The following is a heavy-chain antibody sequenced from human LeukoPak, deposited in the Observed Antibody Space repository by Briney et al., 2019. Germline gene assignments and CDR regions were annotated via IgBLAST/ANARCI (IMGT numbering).Heavy chain of an antibody. CDR2: ISSSSSTI. J-gene: IGHJ4*02. D-gene: IGHD3-22*01. V-gene: IGHV3-48*01. CDR1: GFTFSSYS. CDR3: ARDYYDSSGCHYFDY. Sequence: GGSLRLSCAASGFTFSSYSMNWVRQAPGKGLEWVSYISSSSSTIYYADSVKGRFTISRDNSKNTLYLQMNSLRAEDTAVYYCARDYYDSSGCHYFDYWGQGTLVTVSS.